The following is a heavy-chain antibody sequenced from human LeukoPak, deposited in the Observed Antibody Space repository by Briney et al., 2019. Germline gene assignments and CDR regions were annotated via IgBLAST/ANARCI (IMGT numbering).Heavy chain of an antibody. CDR1: GFTFSSYD. CDR3: ARGWRGEWPNSFDI. CDR2: IGSAGDT. D-gene: IGHD3-3*01. J-gene: IGHJ3*02. Sequence: PGGSLRLSCAASGFTFSSYDMHWVRQATGKGLEWVSAIGSAGDTYYPGSVKGRFTISRENAKNSLYLQMDSLRAGDTAVYYCARGWRGEWPNSFDILGQGTMVTVSS. V-gene: IGHV3-13*01.